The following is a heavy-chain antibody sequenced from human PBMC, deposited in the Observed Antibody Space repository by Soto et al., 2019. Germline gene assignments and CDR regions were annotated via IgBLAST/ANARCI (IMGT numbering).Heavy chain of an antibody. CDR2: IIPLSGTT. V-gene: IGHV1-69*13. CDR1: GGTFSNHA. Sequence: SVKVSCKXSGGTFSNHAISWVRQAPGQGPEWMGGIIPLSGTTNYVQKFQGRVTITADESMTTAYMELSNLRYEDTAVYYCARGPDRSGFYLFDYWGQGTLVTVSS. D-gene: IGHD3-22*01. J-gene: IGHJ4*02. CDR3: ARGPDRSGFYLFDY.